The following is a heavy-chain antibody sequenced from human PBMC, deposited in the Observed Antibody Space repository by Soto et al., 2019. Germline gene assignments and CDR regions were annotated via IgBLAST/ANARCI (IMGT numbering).Heavy chain of an antibody. Sequence: GASVKVSCKASGYTFTSYAMNWVRQAPGQRLEWMGWINAGNGNTKYSQKFQGRVTITRDTSASTAYMELSSLRSEDTAVYYCARSVLYYDFWSGYYHPYYFDYWGQGTLVTVSS. CDR2: INAGNGNT. V-gene: IGHV1-3*01. J-gene: IGHJ4*02. CDR1: GYTFTSYA. D-gene: IGHD3-3*01. CDR3: ARSVLYYDFWSGYYHPYYFDY.